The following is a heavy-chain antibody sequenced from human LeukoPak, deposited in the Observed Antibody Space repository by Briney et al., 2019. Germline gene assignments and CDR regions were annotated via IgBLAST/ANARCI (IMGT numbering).Heavy chain of an antibody. D-gene: IGHD3-3*01. CDR1: GGSISSGGYS. CDR2: IYHSGST. Sequence: SETLSLTCAVSGGSISSGGYSWSWIRQPPGKGLEWIGYIYHSGSTYYTPSLQSRVTILVDRSKDQFSLKLSSVTAADTAVYYCARGGDFSNGYYKSNYYGMDVWGLGTTVTVSS. CDR3: ARGGDFSNGYYKSNYYGMDV. J-gene: IGHJ6*02. V-gene: IGHV4-30-2*01.